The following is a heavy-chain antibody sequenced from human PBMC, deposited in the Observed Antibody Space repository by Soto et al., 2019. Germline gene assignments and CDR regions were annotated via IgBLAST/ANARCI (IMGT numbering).Heavy chain of an antibody. CDR3: ARDLFTMIGVVTPGHAFDI. V-gene: IGHV1-18*04. CDR1: GYTFTSYG. Sequence: ASVKVSCKASGYTFTSYGISWVRQAPGQGREWMGWISAYNGNTNYAQKLQGRVTMTTDTFTSTAYMELRSLRSDDTAVYYCARDLFTMIGVVTPGHAFDICGQGTMVTV. CDR2: ISAYNGNT. J-gene: IGHJ3*02. D-gene: IGHD3-22*01.